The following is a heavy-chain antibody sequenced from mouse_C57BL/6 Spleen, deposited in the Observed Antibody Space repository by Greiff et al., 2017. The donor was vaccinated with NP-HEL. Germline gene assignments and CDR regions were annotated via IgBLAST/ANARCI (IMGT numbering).Heavy chain of an antibody. CDR1: GFSFNTYA. Sequence: EVQLVESGGGLVQPKGSLKLSCAASGFSFNTYAMNWVRQAPGKGLEWVARIRSKSNNYATYYADSVKDRFTISRDDSESMLYLQMNNLKTEDTAMYYGVRERVDSSGYYFDYWGQGTTLTVSS. J-gene: IGHJ2*01. D-gene: IGHD3-2*02. CDR3: VRERVDSSGYYFDY. V-gene: IGHV10-1*01. CDR2: IRSKSNNYAT.